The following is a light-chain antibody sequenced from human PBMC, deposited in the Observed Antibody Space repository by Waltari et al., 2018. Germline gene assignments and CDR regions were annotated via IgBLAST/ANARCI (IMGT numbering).Light chain of an antibody. Sequence: QLVLPQSPSASASLGASVKLPLSLSRGHSRNVTAWLQEQPGKGPRYLMKVNSDGSHSKGDEIPDRFSGSSSGAERYLTISSLQSEDEADYYCQTGGHGTWVFGGGTKLTVL. CDR1: RGHSRNV. CDR3: QTGGHGTWV. CDR2: VNSDGSH. J-gene: IGLJ3*02. V-gene: IGLV4-69*01.